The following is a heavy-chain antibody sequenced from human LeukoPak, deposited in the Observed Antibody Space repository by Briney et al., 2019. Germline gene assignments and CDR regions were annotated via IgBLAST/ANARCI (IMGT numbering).Heavy chain of an antibody. Sequence: PGGSLRLSCAASGFTFSSYGMHWVRQAPGKGLEWVAVISHDGSNKFYAGSVKGRFTISRDNSKNTLYLQMNSLRAEDTAVYYCAKDICSTSCYCDYWGQGTLVTVSS. V-gene: IGHV3-30*18. CDR2: ISHDGSNK. D-gene: IGHD2-2*01. CDR1: GFTFSSYG. J-gene: IGHJ4*02. CDR3: AKDICSTSCYCDY.